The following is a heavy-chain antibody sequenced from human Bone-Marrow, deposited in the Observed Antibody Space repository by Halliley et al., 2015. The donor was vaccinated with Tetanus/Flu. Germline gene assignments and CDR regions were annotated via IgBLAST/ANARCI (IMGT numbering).Heavy chain of an antibody. CDR3: ARSYSGHDSEFDR. Sequence: IGNILNTGTPDYKPSLRGRAPISIDPSKNHFSLKRPSVTAADTAVYYCARSYSGHDSEFDRWGQGTLVTVSS. CDR2: ILNTGTP. D-gene: IGHD5-12*01. J-gene: IGHJ4*02. V-gene: IGHV4-59*08.